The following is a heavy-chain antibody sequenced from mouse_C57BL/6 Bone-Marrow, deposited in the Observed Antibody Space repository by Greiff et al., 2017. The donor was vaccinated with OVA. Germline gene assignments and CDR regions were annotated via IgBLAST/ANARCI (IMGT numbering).Heavy chain of an antibody. Sequence: EVQGVESGGGLVQPKGSLKLSCAASGFSFNTYAMNWVRQAPGKGLEWVARIRSKGNNYATYYADSVKDRFTISRDDSESMLYLQMNNLKTEDTAMYYCVRHDVYWYFDVWGTGTTVTVSS. CDR2: IRSKGNNYAT. CDR1: GFSFNTYA. J-gene: IGHJ1*03. D-gene: IGHD2-3*01. V-gene: IGHV10-1*01. CDR3: VRHDVYWYFDV.